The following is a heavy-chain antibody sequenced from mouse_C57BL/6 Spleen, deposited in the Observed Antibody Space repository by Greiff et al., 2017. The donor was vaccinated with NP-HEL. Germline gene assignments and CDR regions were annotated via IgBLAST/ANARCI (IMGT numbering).Heavy chain of an antibody. CDR1: GYSITSGYY. V-gene: IGHV3-6*01. CDR3: ARDRGLPYAMDY. CDR2: ISYDGSN. Sequence: EVQLQESGPGLVKPSQSLSLTCSVTGYSITSGYYWNWIRQFPGNKLEWMGYISYDGSNNYNPSLKNRISITRDTSTNQFFLKLNSVTTEYTATYYCARDRGLPYAMDYWGQGNSVTVSS. J-gene: IGHJ4*01. D-gene: IGHD3-1*01.